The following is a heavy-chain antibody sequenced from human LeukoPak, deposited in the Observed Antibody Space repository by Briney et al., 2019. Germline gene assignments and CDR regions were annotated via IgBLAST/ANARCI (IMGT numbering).Heavy chain of an antibody. CDR2: IYHSGST. D-gene: IGHD2-8*02. CDR1: GGSISPYF. CDR3: ARDLLAREVDRADGFDV. Sequence: SETLSLTCSVSGGSISPYFWSWIRQPPGKGLEWIGYIYHSGSTNYNPSLNSRVSISIDTPNNQFSLSLTSVTAADTAVYYCARDLLAREVDRADGFDVWGQGTLVTVSS. V-gene: IGHV4-59*01. J-gene: IGHJ3*01.